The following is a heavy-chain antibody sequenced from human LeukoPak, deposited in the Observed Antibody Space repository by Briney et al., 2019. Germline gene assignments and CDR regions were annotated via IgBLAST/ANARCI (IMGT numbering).Heavy chain of an antibody. J-gene: IGHJ5*02. V-gene: IGHV1-69*04. CDR2: IIPILGIA. CDR3: ARDPGYSSGWTPIDP. CDR1: GGTFSSYT. Sequence: SSVKVSCKASGGTFSSYTISWVRQAPGQGLEWMGRIIPILGIANYAQKFQGRVTITADKSTSTAYMELSSLRSEDTAVYYCARDPGYSSGWTPIDPWGQGTLVTVSS. D-gene: IGHD6-25*01.